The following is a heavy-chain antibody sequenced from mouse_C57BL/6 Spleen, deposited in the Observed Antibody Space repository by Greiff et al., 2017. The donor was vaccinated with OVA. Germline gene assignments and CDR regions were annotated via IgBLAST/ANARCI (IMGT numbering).Heavy chain of an antibody. V-gene: IGHV5-17*01. CDR3: ARRETTVVATRAMDY. CDR2: ISSGSSTI. Sequence: EVMLVESGGGLVKPGGSLKLSCAASGFTFSDYGMHWVRQAPEKGLEWVAYISSGSSTIYYADTVKGRFTISRDNAKNTLFLQMTSLRSEDTAMYYCARRETTVVATRAMDYWGQGTSVTVSS. D-gene: IGHD1-1*01. J-gene: IGHJ4*01. CDR1: GFTFSDYG.